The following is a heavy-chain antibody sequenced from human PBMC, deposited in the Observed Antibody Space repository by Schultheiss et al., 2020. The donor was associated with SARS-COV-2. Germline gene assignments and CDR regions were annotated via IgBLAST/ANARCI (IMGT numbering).Heavy chain of an antibody. Sequence: SETLSLTCTVSGGSISSYYWSWIRQPPGKGLEWIGYIYYSGSTNYNPSLKSRVTISVDTSKNQFSLKLSSVTAADTAVYYCARVGGFDWLAFDPWGQGTLVTVSS. J-gene: IGHJ5*02. D-gene: IGHD3-9*01. CDR1: GGSISSYY. V-gene: IGHV4-59*01. CDR3: ARVGGFDWLAFDP. CDR2: IYYSGST.